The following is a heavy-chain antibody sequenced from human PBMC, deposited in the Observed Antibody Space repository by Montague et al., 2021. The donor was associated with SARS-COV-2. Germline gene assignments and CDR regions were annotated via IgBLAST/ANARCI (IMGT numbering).Heavy chain of an antibody. Sequence: PALVKPTQTLTLTCTFSGFSLSTSGMCVSWIRQPPGKALEWLALIDWDDDKYYSTSLKTRLTISKDTSKNQVVLTMTNMDPVDTATYYCARINSDPLDYYYYGMDVGGQGTTVTASS. CDR1: GFSLSTSGMC. CDR3: ARINSDPLDYYYYGMDV. V-gene: IGHV2-70*01. J-gene: IGHJ6*02. D-gene: IGHD1-1*01. CDR2: IDWDDDK.